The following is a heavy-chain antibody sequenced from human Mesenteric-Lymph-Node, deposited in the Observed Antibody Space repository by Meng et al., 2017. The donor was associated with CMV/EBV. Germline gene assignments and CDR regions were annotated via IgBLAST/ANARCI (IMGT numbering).Heavy chain of an antibody. V-gene: IGHV1-3*02. CDR3: ARDPDLYYDFWSGYYGRFDY. J-gene: IGHJ4*02. D-gene: IGHD3-3*01. Sequence: ASVKVSCKASGYTLTSYAMHWVRQAPGQRLEWMGWSNAGNGNTKYSQEFQGRVTITRDTSASTAYMELSSLRSEDMAVYYCARDPDLYYDFWSGYYGRFDYWGQGTLVTVSS. CDR2: SNAGNGNT. CDR1: GYTLTSYA.